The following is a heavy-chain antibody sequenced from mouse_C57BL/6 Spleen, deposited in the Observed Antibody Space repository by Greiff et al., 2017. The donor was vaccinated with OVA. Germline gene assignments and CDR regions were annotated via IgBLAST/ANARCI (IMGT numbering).Heavy chain of an antibody. CDR2: IRLKSDNYAT. CDR3: TPDYYGSSLAY. D-gene: IGHD1-1*01. Sequence: EVKVVESGGGLVQPGGSMKLSCVASGFTFSNYWMNWVRQSPEKGLEWVAQIRLKSDNYATHYAESVKGRFTISRDDSKSSVYLQMNNLRAEDTGIYYCTPDYYGSSLAYWGQGTLVTVSA. CDR1: GFTFSNYW. V-gene: IGHV6-3*01. J-gene: IGHJ3*01.